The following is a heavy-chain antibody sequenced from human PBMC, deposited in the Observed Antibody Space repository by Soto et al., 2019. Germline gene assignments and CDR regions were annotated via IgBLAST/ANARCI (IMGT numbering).Heavy chain of an antibody. CDR2: IVPIFGPA. V-gene: IGHV1-69*12. CDR1: GGGFSSYA. Sequence: QVQLVQSGAEVKKPGSSGKVSCKASGGGFSSYAFSWVRQAPGQGLEWMGGIVPIFGPAKYAQKFQGRVTITADDTTRTVYMELTSRESEDTAVYYCAREFGAGRRDFDSWGQGTLVSVSS. J-gene: IGHJ4*02. D-gene: IGHD3-10*01. CDR3: AREFGAGRRDFDS.